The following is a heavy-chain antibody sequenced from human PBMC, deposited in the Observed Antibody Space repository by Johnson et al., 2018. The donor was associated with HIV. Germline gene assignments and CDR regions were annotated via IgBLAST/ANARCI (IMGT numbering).Heavy chain of an antibody. CDR3: ARAGGSSLAFDI. CDR1: GFTFSSYG. D-gene: IGHD6-6*01. V-gene: IGHV3-30*03. Sequence: QVQLVESWGGVVQPGGSLRLSCAASGFTFSSYGMHWVRQAPGKGLEWVAVISYDGSNKYYADSVKGRFTISRDNSKNTLYLQMNSLRAEDTAVYYCARAGGSSLAFDIWGQGTMVTVSS. CDR2: ISYDGSNK. J-gene: IGHJ3*02.